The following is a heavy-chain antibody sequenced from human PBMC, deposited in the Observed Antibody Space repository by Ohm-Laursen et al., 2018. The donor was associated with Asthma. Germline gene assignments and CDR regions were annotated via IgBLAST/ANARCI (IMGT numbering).Heavy chain of an antibody. CDR2: ISSSSSTI. CDR3: ATFPDSGEYGIVGATEGLYGMDV. V-gene: IGHV3-48*01. J-gene: IGHJ6*02. Sequence: SLRLSCAASGYTFSRYSIHWVRQIPGKGLEWVSYISSSSSTIYYADSVKGRFAISRDNAKNSLYLQMNSLRAEDTAVYYCATFPDSGEYGIVGATEGLYGMDVWGQGTTVTVSS. CDR1: GYTFSRYS. D-gene: IGHD1-26*01.